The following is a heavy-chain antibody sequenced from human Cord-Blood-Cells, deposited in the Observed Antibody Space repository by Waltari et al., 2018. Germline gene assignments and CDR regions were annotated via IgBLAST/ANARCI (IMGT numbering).Heavy chain of an antibody. CDR2: ISSSGSTI. CDR1: GFTFSSSE. CDR3: ARDWRVTLGRSFDY. J-gene: IGHJ4*02. V-gene: IGHV3-48*03. Sequence: EVQLVESGGGLVQPGGSLRLSCAASGFTFSSSEMNWVRQAPGKGLEWVSYISSSGSTIYYADSVKGRFTISRDNAKNSLYLQMNSLRAEDTAVYYCARDWRVTLGRSFDYWGQGTLVTVSS. D-gene: IGHD3-3*01.